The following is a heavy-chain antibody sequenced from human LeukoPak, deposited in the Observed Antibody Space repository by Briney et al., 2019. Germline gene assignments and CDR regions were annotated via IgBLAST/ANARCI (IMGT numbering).Heavy chain of an antibody. CDR1: GFTFSDSA. D-gene: IGHD6-13*01. Sequence: GGSLRLSCAVSGFTFSDSAMHWVRQPSGKGLEWVGRVRTKANSYATAYAASVKGRLTISRDDSKNRAYLEINSLKTEDTAVYYCTSSRSYNWFDPWGQGTLVTVSS. CDR3: TSSRSYNWFDP. J-gene: IGHJ5*02. V-gene: IGHV3-73*01. CDR2: VRTKANSYAT.